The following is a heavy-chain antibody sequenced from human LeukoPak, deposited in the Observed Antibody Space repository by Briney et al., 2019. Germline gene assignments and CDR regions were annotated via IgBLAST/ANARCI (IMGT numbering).Heavy chain of an antibody. J-gene: IGHJ4*02. CDR1: GGTFSSYA. Sequence: VASVKVSCKASGGTFSSYAISWVRQAPGQGLEWMGGIIPIFGTANYAQKFQGRVTITAGESTSTAYMELSSLRSEDTAVYYCAREGGVNYFDYWGQGTLVTVSS. D-gene: IGHD2-21*01. CDR2: IIPIFGTA. CDR3: AREGGVNYFDY. V-gene: IGHV1-69*01.